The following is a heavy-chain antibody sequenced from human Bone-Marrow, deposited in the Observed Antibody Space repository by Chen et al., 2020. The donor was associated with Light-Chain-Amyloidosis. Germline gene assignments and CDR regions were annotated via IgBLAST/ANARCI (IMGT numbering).Heavy chain of an antibody. CDR2: ISYDGSNK. CDR3: ARGYYYDSSGYLTFDY. D-gene: IGHD3-22*01. V-gene: IGHV3-30*01. J-gene: IGHJ4*02. CDR1: GFTFSSSA. Sequence: QVQLVESGGGVVQPGRSLRLYCAASGFTFSSSAMHWVRQAPGKGLEWVAVISYDGSNKYYADSVKGRFTISRDNSKNTLYLQMNSLRAEDTAVYYCARGYYYDSSGYLTFDYWGQGTLVTVS.